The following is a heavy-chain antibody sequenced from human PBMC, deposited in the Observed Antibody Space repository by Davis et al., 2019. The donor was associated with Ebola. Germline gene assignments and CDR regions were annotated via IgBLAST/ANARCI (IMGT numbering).Heavy chain of an antibody. D-gene: IGHD1-1*01. CDR2: IKEDGSEK. J-gene: IGHJ6*02. CDR3: ARVRVQGDYYGMDV. CDR1: GFTFSNIW. V-gene: IGHV3-7*01. Sequence: GESLKISCAASGFTFSNIWMNWVRQAPGKGLEWVANIKEDGSEKYYVDSVKGRFTISRDNAKNSLYLQMNSLRAEDTAVYYCARVRVQGDYYGMDVWGQGTTVTVSS.